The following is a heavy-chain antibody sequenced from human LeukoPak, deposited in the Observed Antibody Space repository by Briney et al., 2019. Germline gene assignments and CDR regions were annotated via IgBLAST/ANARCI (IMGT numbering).Heavy chain of an antibody. CDR2: ISYDGSNK. V-gene: IGHV3-30-3*01. CDR1: GFTFSSYA. CDR3: ARPPAMVRGVTYFDY. D-gene: IGHD3-10*01. J-gene: IGHJ4*02. Sequence: SGGSLRLSCAASGFTFSSYAMHWVRQAPGKGLEWVAVISYDGSNKYYADSVKGRFTISRDNSKNTLYLQMNSLRAEDTAVYYCARPPAMVRGVTYFDYWGQGTLVTVSS.